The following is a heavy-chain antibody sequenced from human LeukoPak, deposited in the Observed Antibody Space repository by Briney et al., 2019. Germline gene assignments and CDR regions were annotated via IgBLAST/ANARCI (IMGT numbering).Heavy chain of an antibody. D-gene: IGHD2-2*03. CDR2: ISSSGSTI. Sequence: GGSLRLSCAASGFTVKSQTMNWVRQAPGKGLEWVSYISSSGSTIYYADSVKGRFTISRDNAKNSLYLQMNSLRAEDTAVYYCARVGYGTKYGMDVWGQGTTVTVSS. CDR1: GFTVKSQT. CDR3: ARVGYGTKYGMDV. J-gene: IGHJ6*02. V-gene: IGHV3-48*04.